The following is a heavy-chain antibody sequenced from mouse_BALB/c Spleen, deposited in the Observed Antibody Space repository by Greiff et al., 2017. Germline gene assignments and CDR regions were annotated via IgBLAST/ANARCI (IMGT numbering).Heavy chain of an antibody. D-gene: IGHD1-1*01. CDR3: ARRNYYGSSYRYWYFDV. J-gene: IGHJ1*01. Sequence: QVQLQQPGAELVKPGASVKLSCKASGYTFTSYWMHWVKQRPGQGLEWIGEIDPSDSYTNYNQKFKGKATLTVDKSSSTAYMQLSSLTSEDSAVYYCARRNYYGSSYRYWYFDVWGAGTTVTVSS. V-gene: IGHV1-69*02. CDR1: GYTFTSYW. CDR2: IDPSDSYT.